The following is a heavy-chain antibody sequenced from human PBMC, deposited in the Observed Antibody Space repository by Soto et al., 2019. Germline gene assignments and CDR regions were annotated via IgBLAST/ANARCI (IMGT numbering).Heavy chain of an antibody. V-gene: IGHV1-18*04. Sequence: AASVKVSCKASGYTCTTYGLSWVRRAPLQWLEWMGWISAYNGNTNYAQKLQGRVTMTTDTSTSTAYMELRSLRSDDTAVYYCARDLYYDSSGYYYDYYYYGMDVWGQGTTVTVSS. CDR2: ISAYNGNT. D-gene: IGHD3-22*01. CDR1: GYTCTTYG. CDR3: ARDLYYDSSGYYYDYYYYGMDV. J-gene: IGHJ6*02.